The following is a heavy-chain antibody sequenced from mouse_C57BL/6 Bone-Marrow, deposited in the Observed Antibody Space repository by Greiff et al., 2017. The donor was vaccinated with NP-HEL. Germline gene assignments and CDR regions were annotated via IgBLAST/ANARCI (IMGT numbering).Heavy chain of an antibody. D-gene: IGHD2-12*01. CDR1: GYTFTSYT. V-gene: IGHV1-4*01. CDR3: ARNPSDDHYFDY. Sequence: QVQLQQSGAELARPGASVKMSCKASGYTFTSYTMHWVKQRPGQGLEWIGYINPSSGYTKYNQKFKDKATLTADKSSSTAYMQLSSLTSEDSAVYYCARNPSDDHYFDYWGQGTTLTGSS. J-gene: IGHJ2*01. CDR2: INPSSGYT.